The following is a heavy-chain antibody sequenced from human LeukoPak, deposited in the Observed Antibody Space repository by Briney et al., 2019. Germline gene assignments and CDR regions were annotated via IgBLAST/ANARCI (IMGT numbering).Heavy chain of an antibody. J-gene: IGHJ1*01. CDR1: GFTFSDYE. V-gene: IGHV3-48*03. CDR2: ISTSGGTI. CDR3: ARGEVYFLL. Sequence: GGSLRLSCAASGFTFSDYEMNWVRQAPGKGLEWVSYISTSGGTIYYADSVKGRFTISRDNAKNSLFLQMSSLRAEDTAVYYCARGEVYFLLWGQGTLVTVSS.